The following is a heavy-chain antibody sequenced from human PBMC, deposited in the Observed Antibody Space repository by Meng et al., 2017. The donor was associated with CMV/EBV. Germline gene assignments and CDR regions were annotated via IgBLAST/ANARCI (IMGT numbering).Heavy chain of an antibody. D-gene: IGHD6-19*01. Sequence: SCKGSGYNFPTYWISWVRQMPGKGLEWMGRIDPADSYTNYNPSFQGHATISADKSITTAYLQWSSLKASDTAMYYCARLRSSGWFLDYWGQGTLVTVSS. CDR1: GYNFPTYW. CDR2: IDPADSYT. V-gene: IGHV5-10-1*01. CDR3: ARLRSSGWFLDY. J-gene: IGHJ4*02.